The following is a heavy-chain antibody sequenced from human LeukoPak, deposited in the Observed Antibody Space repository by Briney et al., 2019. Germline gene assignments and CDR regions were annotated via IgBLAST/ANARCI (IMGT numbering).Heavy chain of an antibody. Sequence: SETLSLTCTVSGVSISSGSYYWSWIRQPAGKGLEWIGRIYTSGSTNYNPSLKSRVTISVDTSKNQFSLKLSSVTAADTAVYYCARAEYAAADYWGQGTLVTVSS. V-gene: IGHV4-61*02. CDR2: IYTSGST. D-gene: IGHD2-8*01. CDR3: ARAEYAAADY. CDR1: GVSISSGSYY. J-gene: IGHJ4*02.